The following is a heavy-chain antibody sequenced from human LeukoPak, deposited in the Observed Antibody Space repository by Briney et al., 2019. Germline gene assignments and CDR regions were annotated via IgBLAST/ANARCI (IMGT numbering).Heavy chain of an antibody. CDR3: ARYCSSTSCYAGAFDI. D-gene: IGHD2-2*01. V-gene: IGHV4-4*07. CDR1: GGSISSYY. J-gene: IGHJ3*02. Sequence: PSETLSLTCTVSGGSISSYYWSWIRQPAGKGLEWIGRIYTSGSTNYNPSLKSRVTISIDASKNQFSLKLSSVTAADTAVYYCARYCSSTSCYAGAFDIWGQGTMVTVSS. CDR2: IYTSGST.